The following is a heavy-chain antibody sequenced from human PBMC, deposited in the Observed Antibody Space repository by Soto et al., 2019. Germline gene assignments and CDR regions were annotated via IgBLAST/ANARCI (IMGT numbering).Heavy chain of an antibody. D-gene: IGHD3-3*01. CDR1: GHTFTSYY. CDR2: INPSGGST. CDR3: AAESGGALRFLEWLSKRVYYYYGMDV. V-gene: IGHV1-46*01. Sequence: ASVKVSCKASGHTFTSYYMHWVRQAPGQGLEWMGIINPSGGSTSYAQKFQGRVTMTRDTSTSTVYMELSSLRSEDTAVYYCAAESGGALRFLEWLSKRVYYYYGMDVWGQGTTVTVSS. J-gene: IGHJ6*02.